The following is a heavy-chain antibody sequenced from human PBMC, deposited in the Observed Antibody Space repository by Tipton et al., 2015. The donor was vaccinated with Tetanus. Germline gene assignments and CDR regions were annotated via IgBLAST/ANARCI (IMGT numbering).Heavy chain of an antibody. V-gene: IGHV1-18*01. D-gene: IGHD2-15*01. CDR2: ISAYNGNT. Sequence: QSGPEVKKPGASVKVSCKASGYTFTSYGISWVRQAPGQGLEWMGWISAYNGNTNYAQKLQGRVTMTTDTSTSTAYMELSSLRSDDTAVYYCARTLRSYYYYYGMDVWGQGTTVTVSS. CDR1: GYTFTSYG. CDR3: ARTLRSYYYYYGMDV. J-gene: IGHJ6*02.